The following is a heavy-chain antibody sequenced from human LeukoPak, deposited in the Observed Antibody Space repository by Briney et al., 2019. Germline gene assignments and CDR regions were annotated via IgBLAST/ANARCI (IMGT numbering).Heavy chain of an antibody. J-gene: IGHJ6*03. Sequence: KKSGPTLVNPTQTLTLTCTFSGFSLSTSGVGVGWIRQPPGKALEWLALIYWNDDKRYSPSLKSRLTITKDTSKNQVVLTMTNMDPVDTATYYCAHSHSGSYFDYYYYYMDVWGKGTTVTVSS. CDR2: IYWNDDK. D-gene: IGHD1-26*01. CDR1: GFSLSTSGVG. CDR3: AHSHSGSYFDYYYYYMDV. V-gene: IGHV2-5*01.